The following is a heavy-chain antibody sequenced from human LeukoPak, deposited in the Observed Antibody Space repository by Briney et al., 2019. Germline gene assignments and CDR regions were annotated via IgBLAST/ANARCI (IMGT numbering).Heavy chain of an antibody. CDR2: ISGSGDST. CDR1: GFAFRNYV. V-gene: IGHV3-23*01. Sequence: GGSLRLSCAASGFAFRNYVMNWVRQAPGKGLEWVSGISGSGDSTYYADSVKGRFTISRDNSKNTLYLQMNSLKTEDTAVYYCTTVSSYSGSYWEDYWGQGTLVTVSS. J-gene: IGHJ4*02. D-gene: IGHD1-26*01. CDR3: TTVSSYSGSYWEDY.